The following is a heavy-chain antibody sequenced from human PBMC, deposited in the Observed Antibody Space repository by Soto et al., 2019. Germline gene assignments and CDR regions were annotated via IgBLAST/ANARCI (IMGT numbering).Heavy chain of an antibody. CDR3: ASSYRDYDNWFDR. D-gene: IGHD4-17*01. J-gene: IGHJ5*02. Sequence: QVQLVESGGGVVQPGRSLRLSCAASGFTFSSYAMHWVRQAPGKGLGWVAVISYDGSKKYYADSVQGRFNISRDNSKNTLYLQRNSLRAEDTAVYYPASSYRDYDNWFDRWGQGTLVTVSS. CDR2: ISYDGSKK. V-gene: IGHV3-30-3*01. CDR1: GFTFSSYA.